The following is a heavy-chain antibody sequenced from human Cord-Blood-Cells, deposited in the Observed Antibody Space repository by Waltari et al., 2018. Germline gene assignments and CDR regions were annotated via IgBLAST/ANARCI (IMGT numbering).Heavy chain of an antibody. CDR1: GGTLSTYA. V-gene: IGHV1-69*01. CDR2: IIPSFGTA. D-gene: IGHD6-13*01. CDR3: ARHRIAAAPTQYFQH. Sequence: QVQLVKSGAEVKKPGSSVKVSCKASGGTLSTYAISWVRQAPGQGLEWMGGIIPSFGTANDAHKFQGRVTITADESTSTAYMELSSLRSEDTAVYYCARHRIAAAPTQYFQHWGQGTLVTVSS. J-gene: IGHJ1*01.